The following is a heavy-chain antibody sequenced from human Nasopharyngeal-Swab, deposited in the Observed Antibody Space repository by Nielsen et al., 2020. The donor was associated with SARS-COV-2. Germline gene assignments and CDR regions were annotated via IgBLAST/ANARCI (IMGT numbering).Heavy chain of an antibody. CDR2: IYSGGST. J-gene: IGHJ6*02. CDR1: GFTVSSNY. D-gene: IGHD3-9*01. Sequence: GESLKISCAASGFTVSSNYMSWVRQAPGKGLEWVSVIYSGGSTYYADSVKGRFTISRDNSKNTLYLQMNSLRAGDTAVYYCARVAAGGFDWYSRYYGMDVWGQGTTVTVSS. CDR3: ARVAAGGFDWYSRYYGMDV. V-gene: IGHV3-53*01.